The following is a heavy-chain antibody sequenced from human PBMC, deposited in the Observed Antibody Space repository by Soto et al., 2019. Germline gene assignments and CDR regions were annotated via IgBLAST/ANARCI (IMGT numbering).Heavy chain of an antibody. CDR3: ARDGRRGYDLDV. CDR2: ISASRTTI. J-gene: IGHJ6*02. Sequence: EGQLVESGGGLVQPGGSLRLSCTVSGFTFTDYSLNWVRQAPGKGLEWLSYISASRTTIYYAASVRGRFTVSRDNAKNSLYREMNSLGDEDTAVYYCARDGRRGYDLDVWGQGTMVTVSS. D-gene: IGHD1-26*01. CDR1: GFTFTDYS. V-gene: IGHV3-48*02.